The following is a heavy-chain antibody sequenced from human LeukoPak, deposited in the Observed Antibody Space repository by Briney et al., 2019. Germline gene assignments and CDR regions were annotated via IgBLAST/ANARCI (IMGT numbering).Heavy chain of an antibody. J-gene: IGHJ4*02. CDR3: ARSMITFGGVIVIRGYYFDY. CDR1: GYTFTSYA. Sequence: ASVKVSCKASGYTFTSYAMNWVRQAPGQGLEWMGWINPNSGGTNYAQKFQGRVTMTRDTSISTAYMELSRLRSDDTAVYYCARSMITFGGVIVIRGYYFDYWGQGTLVTVSS. CDR2: INPNSGGT. V-gene: IGHV1-2*02. D-gene: IGHD3-16*02.